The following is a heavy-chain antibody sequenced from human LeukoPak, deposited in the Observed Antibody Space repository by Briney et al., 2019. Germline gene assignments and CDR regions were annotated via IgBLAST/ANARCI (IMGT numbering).Heavy chain of an antibody. CDR3: AKVSGSYVV. D-gene: IGHD1-26*01. CDR2: ISGFGGTT. CDR1: GFTFSNHA. Sequence: GGSLRLSYAVSGFTFSNHAMTWVRQAPGRGLEWVSSISGFGGTTSYADSVKGRFTISRDNSKNTMYLQMNGLRAEDTAVYYSAKVSGSYVVWGQGTLVSVSP. V-gene: IGHV3-23*01. J-gene: IGHJ4*02.